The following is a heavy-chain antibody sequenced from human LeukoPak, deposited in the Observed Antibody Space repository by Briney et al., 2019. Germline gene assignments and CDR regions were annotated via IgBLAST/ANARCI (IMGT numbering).Heavy chain of an antibody. J-gene: IGHJ6*03. V-gene: IGHV3-23*01. CDR3: AKNGDRGAFCSGGTCYPYYYYYMDV. CDR1: GFTFSSYG. CDR2: ISGSGGST. D-gene: IGHD2-15*01. Sequence: QPGGSLRLSCAASGFTFSSYGMSWVRQAPGKGLEWVSAISGSGGSTYYADSVKGRFTISRDNSKNTLFLQINSLRAEDTAVYYCAKNGDRGAFCSGGTCYPYYYYYMDVWGKGTTVTISS.